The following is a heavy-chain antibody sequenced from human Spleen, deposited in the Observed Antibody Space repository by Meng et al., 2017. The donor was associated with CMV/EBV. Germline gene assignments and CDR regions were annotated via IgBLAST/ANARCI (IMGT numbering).Heavy chain of an antibody. Sequence: QVQLQEAGPGLVKPSGNLSLTCGVSGVSISSNIRWTWVRQPPGKGLEWVGDIDYSGSTNYNPSLNSRISISLDKSKNHFSLKVNSVTAADTAVYYCARGKQDAWELLAYWGQGALVTVSS. CDR2: IDYSGST. V-gene: IGHV4-4*02. CDR1: GVSISSNIR. D-gene: IGHD1-26*01. J-gene: IGHJ4*02. CDR3: ARGKQDAWELLAY.